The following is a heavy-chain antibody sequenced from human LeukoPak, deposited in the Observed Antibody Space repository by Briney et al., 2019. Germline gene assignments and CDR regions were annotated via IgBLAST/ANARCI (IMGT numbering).Heavy chain of an antibody. Sequence: SVKVSCKASGGTFSSYAISWVRQAPGQGLEWMGGIIPIVGTANYAQKFQGRVTITADESTSTAYMELSSLRSEDTAVYYCARDRADPRYYYGSGPYYYGMDVWSKGTTVTVSS. CDR1: GGTFSSYA. J-gene: IGHJ6*04. CDR2: IIPIVGTA. D-gene: IGHD3-10*01. CDR3: ARDRADPRYYYGSGPYYYGMDV. V-gene: IGHV1-69*01.